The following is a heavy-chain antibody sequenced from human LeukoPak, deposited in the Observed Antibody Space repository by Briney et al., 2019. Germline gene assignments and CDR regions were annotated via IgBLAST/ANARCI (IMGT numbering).Heavy chain of an antibody. J-gene: IGHJ4*02. Sequence: PSDTLSLTCTVSGGSISSYYWSWIRQPAGKGLEWIGRIYTSGSTTYNPSLKSRVTMSVYTSKNQFSLKLSSVTAADTAVYYCASSIFGVVPPAYWGQGTLVTVSS. D-gene: IGHD3-3*01. CDR1: GGSISSYY. CDR2: IYTSGST. CDR3: ASSIFGVVPPAY. V-gene: IGHV4-4*07.